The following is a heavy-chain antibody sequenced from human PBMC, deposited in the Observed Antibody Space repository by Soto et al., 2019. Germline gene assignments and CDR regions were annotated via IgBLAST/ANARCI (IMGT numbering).Heavy chain of an antibody. CDR3: ARSITFDWLFFDN. J-gene: IGHJ4*02. CDR1: GGSISRSNW. Sequence: TLSLTCAVSGGSISRSNWWSWVRQPPGKGLEWIGEIYHSGSTNYHPSPKSRVTISVDKSKNQFSLKLTSLTAADTAVYYCARSITFDWLFFDNWGQGTLVTVSS. V-gene: IGHV4-4*02. CDR2: IYHSGST. D-gene: IGHD3-9*01.